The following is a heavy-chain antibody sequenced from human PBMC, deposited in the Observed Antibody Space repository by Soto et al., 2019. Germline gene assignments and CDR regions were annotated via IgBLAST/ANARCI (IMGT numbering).Heavy chain of an antibody. J-gene: IGHJ4*01. CDR3: TTDLTYDILTGYPDY. D-gene: IGHD3-9*01. V-gene: IGHV3-15*01. Sequence: GGSLRLSCAASGFTFSNAWMSWVRQAPGKGLEWVGRIKSKTDGGTTDYAAPVKGRFTISRDDSKNTLYLQMNSLKTEDTAVYYCTTDLTYDILTGYPDYWGHGTLVTVSS. CDR2: IKSKTDGGTT. CDR1: GFTFSNAW.